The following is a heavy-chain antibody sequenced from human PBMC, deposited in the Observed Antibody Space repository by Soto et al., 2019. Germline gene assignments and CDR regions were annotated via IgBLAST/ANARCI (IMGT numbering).Heavy chain of an antibody. D-gene: IGHD3-10*01. CDR2: IYYSGST. J-gene: IGHJ6*02. CDR3: ARSGVGNYYGSGSYPPGRYYYGMDV. CDR1: GGSISSYY. V-gene: IGHV4-59*01. Sequence: PSETLSLTCTVSGGSISSYYWSWIRQPPGKGLEWIGYIYYSGSTNYNPSLKSRVTISVDTSKNQFSLKLSSVTAADTAVHYCARSGVGNYYGSGSYPPGRYYYGMDVWGQGTTVTVSS.